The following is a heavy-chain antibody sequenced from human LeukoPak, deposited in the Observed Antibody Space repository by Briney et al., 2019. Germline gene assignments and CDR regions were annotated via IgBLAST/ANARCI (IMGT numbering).Heavy chain of an antibody. J-gene: IGHJ5*02. CDR3: ARVVPPPPTSWFEP. CDR2: IIPIFGTA. D-gene: IGHD2-21*01. V-gene: IGHV1-69*13. Sequence: SVKVSFKASGGTFSRYANSWVRQAPGQGLEWMGGIIPIFGTANYAQKFQGRVTITADETTSTAYMELSSLRSEDTAVYYCARVVPPPPTSWFEPWGQGTLVTVSS. CDR1: GGTFSRYA.